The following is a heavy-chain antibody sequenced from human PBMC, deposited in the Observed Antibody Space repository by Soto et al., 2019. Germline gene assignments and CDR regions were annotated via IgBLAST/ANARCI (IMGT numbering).Heavy chain of an antibody. CDR3: ARVRVVAAAGTPYWFDP. J-gene: IGHJ5*02. CDR2: ISAYNGNT. CDR1: GYTFTSYG. D-gene: IGHD6-13*01. V-gene: IGHV1-18*01. Sequence: ASVKVSCKASGYTFTSYGISWVRQAPGQGLEWMGWISAYNGNTNYAQKLQGRVTMTTDTSTSTAYMELRSLRSDDTAVYYCARVRVVAAAGTPYWFDPWGQGTLVTVSS.